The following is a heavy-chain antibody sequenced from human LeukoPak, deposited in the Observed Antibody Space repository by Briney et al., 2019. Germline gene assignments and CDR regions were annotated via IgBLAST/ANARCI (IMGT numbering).Heavy chain of an antibody. Sequence: PSETLSLTCTVSGGSISSGDYYWTWIRQPPGKGLEWIGYIYYSANTHYNPSLKSRVSISVDTAKNQFSLNLSSVTAADTAVYYCARDQNKYDSSGYYYYQYGMDVWGQGTTVTVSS. CDR3: ARDQNKYDSSGYYYYQYGMDV. V-gene: IGHV4-30-4*01. D-gene: IGHD3-22*01. CDR1: GGSISSGDYY. J-gene: IGHJ6*02. CDR2: IYYSANT.